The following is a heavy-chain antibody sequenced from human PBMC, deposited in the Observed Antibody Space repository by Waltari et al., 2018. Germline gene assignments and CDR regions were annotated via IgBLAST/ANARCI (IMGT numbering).Heavy chain of an antibody. CDR2: INHSGST. CDR1: GGSFSGYY. V-gene: IGHV4-34*01. J-gene: IGHJ4*02. CDR3: ARHPRFGELFGY. Sequence: CAVYGGSFSGYYWSWIRQPPGKGLEWIGEINHSGSTNYNPSLKSRVTISVDTSKNQFSLKLSSVTAADTAVYYCARHPRFGELFGYWGQGTLVTVSS. D-gene: IGHD3-10*01.